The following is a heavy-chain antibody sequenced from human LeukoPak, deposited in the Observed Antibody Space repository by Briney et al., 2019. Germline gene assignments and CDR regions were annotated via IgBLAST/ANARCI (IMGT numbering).Heavy chain of an antibody. J-gene: IGHJ6*03. CDR2: INHSGST. Sequence: PSETLSLTCAVYGGSFSGYYWSWIRQPPGKGLEWIGEINHSGSTNYNPSLKSRVIISVDTSKNQFSLKLSSVTAADTAVYYCARKGYYGSRHRAYYYYYYMDVWGKGTTVTVSS. CDR3: ARKGYYGSRHRAYYYYYYMDV. D-gene: IGHD3-10*01. CDR1: GGSFSGYY. V-gene: IGHV4-34*01.